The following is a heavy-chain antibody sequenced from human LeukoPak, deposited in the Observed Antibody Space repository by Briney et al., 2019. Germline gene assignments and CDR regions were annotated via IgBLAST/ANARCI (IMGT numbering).Heavy chain of an antibody. CDR3: AREAYSSASFDY. V-gene: IGHV3-11*01. CDR2: ISSAGNIM. J-gene: IGHJ4*02. Sequence: PGGSLRLSCAASGFTFSDYYMSWIRQAPGKGLEWASYISSAGNIMYYADSVKGRFTISRDNTKNSLYLQMNSLRAEDTAVYYCAREAYSSASFDYWGQGTLVTVSS. D-gene: IGHD6-25*01. CDR1: GFTFSDYY.